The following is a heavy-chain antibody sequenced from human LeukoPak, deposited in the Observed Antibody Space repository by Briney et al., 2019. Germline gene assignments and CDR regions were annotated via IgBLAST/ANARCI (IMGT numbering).Heavy chain of an antibody. D-gene: IGHD2-15*01. CDR2: IYYSGST. V-gene: IGHV4-39*01. CDR3: ARFTAATSIDY. CDR1: GGSISSSSHY. Sequence: SETLSLTCTVSGGSISSSSHYWGWIRQPPGKGLEWIGSIYYSGSTYYNPSPKSRVTISVDTSKNQFSLKLSSVTAADTAVYYCARFTAATSIDYWGQGTLVTVSS. J-gene: IGHJ4*02.